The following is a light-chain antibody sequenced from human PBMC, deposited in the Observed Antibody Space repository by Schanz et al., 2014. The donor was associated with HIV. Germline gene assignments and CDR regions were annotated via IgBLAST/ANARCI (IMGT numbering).Light chain of an antibody. J-gene: IGLJ1*01. Sequence: QSALTQPPSASGSPGQSVTISCTGTSSDIGRYNYVSWYQHHPGKAPKLMICDVNERPSGVPDRFSGFKSGDTASLTVSGLQPDDEADYYCSSYAGNNYYVFGTGTKLTVL. V-gene: IGLV2-8*01. CDR2: DVN. CDR1: SSDIGRYNY. CDR3: SSYAGNNYYV.